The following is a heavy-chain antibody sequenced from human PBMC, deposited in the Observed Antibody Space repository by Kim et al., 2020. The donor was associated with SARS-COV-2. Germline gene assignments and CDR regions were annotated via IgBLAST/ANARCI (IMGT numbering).Heavy chain of an antibody. Sequence: YNPSLKGRVPMSVGTSKNEFSLKLRSVTAADTAVYYCARGGAGDGKGWFDPWGQGTLVTVSS. V-gene: IGHV4-4*06. D-gene: IGHD6-13*01. CDR3: ARGGAGDGKGWFDP. J-gene: IGHJ5*01.